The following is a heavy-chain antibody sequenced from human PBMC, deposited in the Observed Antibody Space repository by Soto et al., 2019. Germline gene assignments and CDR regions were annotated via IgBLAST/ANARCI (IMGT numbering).Heavy chain of an antibody. Sequence: SETLSLTCSVSGGSISSYYWGWIRQPPGKGLEWIGSIYYSGSTYYNPSLKSRVTISVDTSKNQFSLKLSSVTAADTAVYYCARETLGYYYGMDVWGQGTTVTVSS. V-gene: IGHV4-39*02. CDR2: IYYSGST. D-gene: IGHD3-16*01. J-gene: IGHJ6*02. CDR3: ARETLGYYYGMDV. CDR1: GGSISSYY.